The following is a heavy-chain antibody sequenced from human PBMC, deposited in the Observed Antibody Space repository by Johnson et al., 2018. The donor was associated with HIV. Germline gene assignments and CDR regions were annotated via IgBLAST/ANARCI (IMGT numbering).Heavy chain of an antibody. CDR1: GFRFSSYA. D-gene: IGHD2-15*01. CDR3: ARDQGVRRVVVFDDAFDV. J-gene: IGHJ3*01. Sequence: VQLVESGGGVVQPGRSLRLSCVASGFRFSSYAVHWVRQAPGKGLEWVASISGSGSARYYADSVKGRFTISRDNARTSLYLQMNSLRAEDTAVYYCARDQGVRRVVVFDDAFDVWGQGTMVTVSS. V-gene: IGHV3-48*03. CDR2: ISGSGSAR.